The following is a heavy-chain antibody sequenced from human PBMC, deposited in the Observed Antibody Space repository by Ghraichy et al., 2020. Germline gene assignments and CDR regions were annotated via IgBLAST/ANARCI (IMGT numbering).Heavy chain of an antibody. D-gene: IGHD4-11*01. J-gene: IGHJ4*02. Sequence: GGSLRLSCIASGFTYDDYAMHWVRQAPGKGLEWVAGISWNSGSLDYADSVKGRFTISRDNAKNSVYLQMNSLRPEDTALYYCARVGGPTVPPYFGFDHLSQGTLVTVSS. V-gene: IGHV3-9*01. CDR1: GFTYDDYA. CDR2: ISWNSGSL. CDR3: ARVGGPTVPPYFGFDH.